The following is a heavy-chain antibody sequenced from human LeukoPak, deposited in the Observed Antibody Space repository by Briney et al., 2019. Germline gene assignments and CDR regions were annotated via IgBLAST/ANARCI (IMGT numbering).Heavy chain of an antibody. V-gene: IGHV3-30-3*01. CDR2: ISYDGTNK. CDR3: ARDRIGTMVRGVIIRPGGYFDY. CDR1: GFTFSSYA. Sequence: HPGGSLRLSCVVSGFTFSSYAMNWVRQAPGKGLEWVAVISYDGTNKFYADSVKGRFTISRDNAKNTQHLEMNSLRAEDTAVYYCARDRIGTMVRGVIIRPGGYFDYWGQGTLVTVSS. J-gene: IGHJ4*02. D-gene: IGHD3-10*01.